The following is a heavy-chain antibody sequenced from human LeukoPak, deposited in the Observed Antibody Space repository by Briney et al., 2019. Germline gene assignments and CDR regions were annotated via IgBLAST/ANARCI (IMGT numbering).Heavy chain of an antibody. CDR3: AKDYSSSWYLDY. J-gene: IGHJ4*02. CDR1: GFTFSSYA. CDR2: ISGSGGST. Sequence: PGGSLRLSCAAPGFTFSSYAMSWVRQAPGKGLEWVSAISGSGGSTYYADSVKGRFTISRDNSKNTLYLQMNSLRAEDTAVYYCAKDYSSSWYLDYWGQGTLVTVSS. V-gene: IGHV3-23*01. D-gene: IGHD6-13*01.